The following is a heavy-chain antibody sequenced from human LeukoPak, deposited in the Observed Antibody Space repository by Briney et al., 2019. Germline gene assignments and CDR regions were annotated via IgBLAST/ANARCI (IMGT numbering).Heavy chain of an antibody. D-gene: IGHD5-24*01. J-gene: IGHJ6*03. V-gene: IGHV3-49*04. CDR1: GFTFCDYA. CDR2: IRGKAYGGTT. Sequence: HPGGSLRLSCTVSGFTFCDYAMSWVRQAPGKGLEWVGFIRGKAYGGTTEYAASVKGRFTISRDDSKSIAYLQMTSLKTEDTAVYYCTRDPVISLYNFPPDYYMDVWGKGTTVTVSS. CDR3: TRDPVISLYNFPPDYYMDV.